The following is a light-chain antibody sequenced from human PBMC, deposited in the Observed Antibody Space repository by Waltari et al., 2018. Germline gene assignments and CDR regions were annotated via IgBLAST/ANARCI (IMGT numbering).Light chain of an antibody. J-gene: IGKJ3*01. CDR1: QSVSSNS. Sequence: EVVLPPSPGTPSLFPEATATPSCRANQSVSSNSLAWYKQKPGKAPRLLIYAVSSRATGVPDRFSGSGSGTDFTLTISRVEAEDVAVYYCLQYGSSPRTFGPGTKVEVK. V-gene: IGKV3-20*01. CDR3: LQYGSSPRT. CDR2: AVS.